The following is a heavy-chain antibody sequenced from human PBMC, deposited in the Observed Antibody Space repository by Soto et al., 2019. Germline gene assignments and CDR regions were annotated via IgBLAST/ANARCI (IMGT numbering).Heavy chain of an antibody. CDR2: INSDGSST. CDR3: ARDEGYYDFWSGLSYFDY. Sequence: PRLSCAASGFTFSSYWMHWVRQAPGRGLVWVSRINSDGSSTSYADSVKGRFTISRDNAKNTLYLQMNSLRAEDTAVYYCARDEGYYDFWSGLSYFDYWGQGTLVTVSS. J-gene: IGHJ4*02. CDR1: GFTFSSYW. D-gene: IGHD3-3*01. V-gene: IGHV3-74*01.